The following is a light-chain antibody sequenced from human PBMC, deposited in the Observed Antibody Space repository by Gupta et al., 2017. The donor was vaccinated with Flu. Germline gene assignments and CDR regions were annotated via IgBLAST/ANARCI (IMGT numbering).Light chain of an antibody. CDR1: QSISSW. V-gene: IGKV1-5*03. Sequence: DLQMTQSPSTLSASVGDRVTITCRASQSISSWLAWYQQKPGKPPKLLIYMASTLETGVPSRFAGSGSGTEFTLTISSLQPEDFATYYCQEYNRYSWTFGQGTKVEIK. CDR2: MAS. J-gene: IGKJ1*01. CDR3: QEYNRYSWT.